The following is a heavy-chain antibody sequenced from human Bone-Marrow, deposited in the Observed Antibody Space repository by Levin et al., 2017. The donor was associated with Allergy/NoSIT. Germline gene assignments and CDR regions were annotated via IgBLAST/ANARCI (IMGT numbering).Heavy chain of an antibody. D-gene: IGHD2-2*01. CDR1: GFLFQNHS. CDR3: ARPAY. V-gene: IGHV3-21*01. Sequence: KPGGSLRLSCSASGFLFQNHSMNWVRQAPGKGLEWVASISNNGQYIYYADSVRGRFTISRDNAKNSMYLQMRSLTVEDTGIYYCARPAYWGQGTQVNVSS. J-gene: IGHJ4*02. CDR2: ISNNGQYI.